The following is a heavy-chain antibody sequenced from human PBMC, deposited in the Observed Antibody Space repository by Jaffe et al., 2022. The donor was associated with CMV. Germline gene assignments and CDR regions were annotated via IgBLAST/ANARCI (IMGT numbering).Heavy chain of an antibody. CDR1: GDSVSSNSAA. J-gene: IGHJ6*03. Sequence: QVQLQQSGPGLVKPSQTLSLTCAISGDSVSSNSAAWNWIRQSPSRGLEWLGRTYYRSKWYNDYAVSVKSRITINPDTSKNQFSLQLNSVTPEDTAVYYCARVGYQLLSPYYYYYYMDVWGKGTTVTVSS. V-gene: IGHV6-1*01. CDR2: TYYRSKWYN. D-gene: IGHD2-2*01. CDR3: ARVGYQLLSPYYYYYYMDV.